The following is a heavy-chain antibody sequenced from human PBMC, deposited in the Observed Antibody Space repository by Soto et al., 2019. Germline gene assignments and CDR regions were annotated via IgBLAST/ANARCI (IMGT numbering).Heavy chain of an antibody. CDR1: GFTFSYYA. V-gene: IGHV3-23*01. J-gene: IGHJ4*02. CDR2: FRGGSGST. D-gene: IGHD3-16*01. Sequence: EVQLLESGGGLVQPGGSLRLSCAASGFTFSYYAMSWVRQTPGKGLEWISAFRGGSGSTYYADSVKGRFTISRDNSNSTLYLQLNSLRAEDTALYYCAGGGSVSCLYYFDYWGQGALVTVSS. CDR3: AGGGSVSCLYYFDY.